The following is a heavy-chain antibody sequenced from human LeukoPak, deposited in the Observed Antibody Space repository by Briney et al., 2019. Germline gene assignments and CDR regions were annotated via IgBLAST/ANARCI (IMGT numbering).Heavy chain of an antibody. V-gene: IGHV4-61*01. CDR3: ARVAPAPRYYDFWSGYALYYYYMDV. J-gene: IGHJ6*03. D-gene: IGHD3-3*01. Sequence: TLSLRCPVEGGSISSRSNYCRWSLQHPGQGQRWKRYIYSSGRTSSNASLRSRVTISVDTSKSPFSLKLSSVTAADTAVYYCARVAPAPRYYDFWSGYALYYYYMDVWGKGTTVTVS. CDR2: IYSSGRT. CDR1: GGSISSRSNY.